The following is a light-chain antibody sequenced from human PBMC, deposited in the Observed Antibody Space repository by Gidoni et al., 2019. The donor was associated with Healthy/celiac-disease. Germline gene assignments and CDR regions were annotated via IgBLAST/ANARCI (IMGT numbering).Light chain of an antibody. J-gene: IGLJ2*01. Sequence: QSVLTPPPSVSVPPGPAVTISCTGSSSNIGAGYDVHWYQQLPGTAPKLLIHGNSNRPSGVPDRFSGSKSGTSASLAITGLQAEDEADYYCQSYDSSLSGLGVFGGGTKLTVL. V-gene: IGLV1-40*01. CDR1: SSNIGAGYD. CDR2: GNS. CDR3: QSYDSSLSGLGV.